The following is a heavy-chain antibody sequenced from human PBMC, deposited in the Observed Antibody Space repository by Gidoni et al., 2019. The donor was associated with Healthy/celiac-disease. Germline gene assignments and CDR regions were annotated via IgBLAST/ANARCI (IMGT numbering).Heavy chain of an antibody. CDR2: IYHSGST. Sequence: QVQLQESGPGLVKPSETLSLTCAVSGYSISSGYYWGWIRQPPGKGLEWIGSIYHSGSTYYNPSLKSRVTISVDTSKNQFSLKLSSVTAADTAVYYCARAWGGYFDYWGQGTLVTVSS. D-gene: IGHD3-16*01. V-gene: IGHV4-38-2*01. CDR3: ARAWGGYFDY. J-gene: IGHJ4*02. CDR1: GYSISSGYY.